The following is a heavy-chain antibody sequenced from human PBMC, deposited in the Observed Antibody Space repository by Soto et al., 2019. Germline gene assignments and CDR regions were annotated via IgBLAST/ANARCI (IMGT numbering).Heavy chain of an antibody. CDR1: GGTFSSYT. Sequence: SVKVSCKASGGTFSSYTISWVRQAPGQGLEWMGRIIPILGIANYAQKFQGRVTITADKSTSTAYMELSSLRSEDTAVYYCTWIQLWNNYYYGMDVWGQGTTVTVSS. J-gene: IGHJ6*02. CDR2: IIPILGIA. D-gene: IGHD5-18*01. CDR3: TWIQLWNNYYYGMDV. V-gene: IGHV1-69*02.